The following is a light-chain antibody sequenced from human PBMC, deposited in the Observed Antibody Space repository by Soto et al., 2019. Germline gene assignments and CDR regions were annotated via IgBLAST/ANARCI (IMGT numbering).Light chain of an antibody. V-gene: IGLV2-14*03. CDR3: CSFTGRSTYV. Sequence: QSALTQPAAVSGSPGQSITISCTGTSSDIGDYHSVSWYQQHPGKAPKLFIYNVYNRPSGVFDRFSGSQSGNTASLTIYRILTEDDAFYYCCSFTGRSTYVFGSGTKLTLL. J-gene: IGLJ1*01. CDR1: SSDIGDYHS. CDR2: NVY.